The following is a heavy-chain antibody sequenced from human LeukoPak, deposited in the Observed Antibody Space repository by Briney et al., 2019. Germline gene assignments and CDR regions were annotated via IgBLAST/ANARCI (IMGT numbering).Heavy chain of an antibody. D-gene: IGHD3-10*01. J-gene: IGHJ4*02. Sequence: SETLSLTCTVSGGSISSYYWSWIRQPPGKGLEWIGSIYYSGSTYYNPSLKSRVTISVDTSKNQFSLKLSSVTAADTAVYYCAAQVEYYYGSGSYYKPWGQGTLVTVSS. V-gene: IGHV4-59*05. CDR3: AAQVEYYYGSGSYYKP. CDR2: IYYSGST. CDR1: GGSISSYY.